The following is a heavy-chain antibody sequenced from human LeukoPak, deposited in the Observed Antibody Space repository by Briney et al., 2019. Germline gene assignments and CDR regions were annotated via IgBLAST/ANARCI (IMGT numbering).Heavy chain of an antibody. V-gene: IGHV3-30*03. CDR2: ISDDGKIK. CDR3: ARDTSRDGYNLDC. Sequence: GGSLRLSCAASGFTFSSRGMHWVRQAPGKGLEWMAVISDDGKIKYYADSVKGRVTLSRDNSKNTLYLQLNSLRPEDTAVYYCARDTSRDGYNLDCWGQGTLVTVSS. CDR1: GFTFSSRG. J-gene: IGHJ4*02. D-gene: IGHD5-24*01.